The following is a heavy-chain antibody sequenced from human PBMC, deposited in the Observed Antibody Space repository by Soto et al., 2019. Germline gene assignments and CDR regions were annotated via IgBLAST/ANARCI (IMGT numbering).Heavy chain of an antibody. CDR3: ARGDFRYFDWSVYYYGLDV. J-gene: IGHJ6*02. Sequence: QVQLKQWGAGLLKPSETLSLTCEVSNGSFSDHYWTWIRQAPGKGLEWIGEIDHSGSANYNPSLGSRLTISTDTSKSQFSLTLRSVTAADTALYYCARGDFRYFDWSVYYYGLDVWGQGTTVVVSS. CDR2: IDHSGSA. CDR1: NGSFSDHY. V-gene: IGHV4-34*01. D-gene: IGHD3-9*01.